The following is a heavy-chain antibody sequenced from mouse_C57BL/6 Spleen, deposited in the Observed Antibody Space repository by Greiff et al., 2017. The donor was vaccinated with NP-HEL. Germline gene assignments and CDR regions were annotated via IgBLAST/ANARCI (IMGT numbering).Heavy chain of an antibody. CDR1: GYTFTSYT. Sequence: VQLQQSGAELVKPGASVKMSCKASGYTFTSYTMHWVKQRPGQGLEWIGYINPSSGYTKYNQKFKDKAPLTADKSPSTAYMQLSSLTSEDSAVYYCARKSTRASYWGQGTTLTVSS. CDR2: INPSSGYT. CDR3: ARKSTRASY. V-gene: IGHV1-4*01. D-gene: IGHD3-1*01. J-gene: IGHJ2*01.